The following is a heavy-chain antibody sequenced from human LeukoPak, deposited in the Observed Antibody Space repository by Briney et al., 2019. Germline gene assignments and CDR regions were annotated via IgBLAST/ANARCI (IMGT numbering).Heavy chain of an antibody. CDR2: IYYSGST. CDR3: ARDRWFGDFDY. CDR1: GGSISNTSYY. V-gene: IGHV4-39*07. J-gene: IGHJ4*02. D-gene: IGHD3-10*01. Sequence: PSETLSLTCTVSGGSISNTSYYWGWIRQPPGKGLEWIGSIYYSGSTYYNPSLKSRVTISVDTSKNQFSLKLSSVTAADTAVYYCARDRWFGDFDYWGQGTLVTVSS.